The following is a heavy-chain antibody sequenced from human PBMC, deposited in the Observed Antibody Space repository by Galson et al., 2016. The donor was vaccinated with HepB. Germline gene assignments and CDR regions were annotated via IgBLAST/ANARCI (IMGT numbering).Heavy chain of an antibody. Sequence: SLRLSCAASGFTFSSYSMNWVRQAPGKGLEWVSSISSRSSYIDHADSVKGRFTISRDNAKNSLHLQMNSLRAEDTAGYYCARAFPRESGFDYWGQGTLATVSS. CDR3: ARAFPRESGFDY. CDR2: ISSRSSYI. V-gene: IGHV3-21*01. J-gene: IGHJ4*02. CDR1: GFTFSSYS. D-gene: IGHD3-10*01.